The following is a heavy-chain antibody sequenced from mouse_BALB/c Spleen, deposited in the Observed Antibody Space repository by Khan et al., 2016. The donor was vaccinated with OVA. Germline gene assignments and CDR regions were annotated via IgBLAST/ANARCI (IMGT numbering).Heavy chain of an antibody. CDR1: GFSLSDYG. CDR3: ARAYYGNYREAMDY. CDR2: IWGDGTT. Sequence: VQLQESGPGLVAPSQNLSITCTVSGFSLSDYGVSWIRQPPGKGLEWLGMIWGDGTTDYKSALKSRLSINKDNSKSQVFLKMNSLQTDDTARYYCARAYYGNYREAMDYWGQGTSVTVSS. V-gene: IGHV2-6-7*01. J-gene: IGHJ4*01. D-gene: IGHD2-10*01.